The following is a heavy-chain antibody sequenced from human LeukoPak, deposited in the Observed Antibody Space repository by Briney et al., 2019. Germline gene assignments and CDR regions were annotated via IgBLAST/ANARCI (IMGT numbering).Heavy chain of an antibody. J-gene: IGHJ3*02. Sequence: ASVKVSCKASGYSFSAYYVHWVRQAPGQGLEWMAWINPKSGVTNYVKGFQGWVTMSRDTSISTVYMELSRLRSDDSAVYYCARGVDAFDIWGQGTMVTVSS. CDR1: GYSFSAYY. CDR3: ARGVDAFDI. V-gene: IGHV1-2*04. CDR2: INPKSGVT.